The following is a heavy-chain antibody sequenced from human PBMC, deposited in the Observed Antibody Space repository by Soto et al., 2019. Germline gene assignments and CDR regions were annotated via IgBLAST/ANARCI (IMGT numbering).Heavy chain of an antibody. CDR3: ARRMLGYSNGFSWFDP. D-gene: IGHD5-12*01. CDR1: NGSISGFY. J-gene: IGHJ5*02. Sequence: QVQLQESGPGLVKPSETLSLTCSVSNGSISGFYWTWIRQPPGKILEWIGYIHYSGRTDYNPSLTSRATMSVDTSKNQFSLNLKSITAADTAVYYCARRMLGYSNGFSWFDPWGQGILVTVSS. CDR2: IHYSGRT. V-gene: IGHV4-59*12.